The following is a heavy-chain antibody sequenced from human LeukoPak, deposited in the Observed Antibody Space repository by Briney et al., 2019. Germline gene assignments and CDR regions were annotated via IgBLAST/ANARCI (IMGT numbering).Heavy chain of an antibody. Sequence: SDTLSLTCIVSGDSTNNDYWSWIRQPAGKGLEWIERVHISEGTNYNPSLKSRVSMSLDTSKGQFSLILSSVTAADTAVYYCARFYSGSPNAFDIWGQGTMVTVSS. CDR2: VHISEGT. J-gene: IGHJ3*02. D-gene: IGHD5-12*01. CDR3: ARFYSGSPNAFDI. V-gene: IGHV4-4*07. CDR1: GDSTNNDY.